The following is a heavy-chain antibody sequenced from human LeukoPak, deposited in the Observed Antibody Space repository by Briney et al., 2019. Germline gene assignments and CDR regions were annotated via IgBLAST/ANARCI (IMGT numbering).Heavy chain of an antibody. V-gene: IGHV4-59*08. J-gene: IGHJ1*01. CDR1: GGSISNYY. Sequence: SETLSLTCAVPGGSISNYYWSWIRQPPGKGLGCIGYIFYSGTTNYNPPLKSRVTISVDTSKNQFSLKLSSVTAADTAVYYCARHGGYSSPYLHWGQGTLVTVSS. CDR2: IFYSGTT. CDR3: ARHGGYSSPYLH. D-gene: IGHD6-13*01.